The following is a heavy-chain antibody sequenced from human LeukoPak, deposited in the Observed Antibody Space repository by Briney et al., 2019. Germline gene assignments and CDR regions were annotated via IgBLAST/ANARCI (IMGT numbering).Heavy chain of an antibody. J-gene: IGHJ5*02. Sequence: ASVKVSCKASGYTFTSYAMHWVRQAPGQRLEWIGWINAGNGNTKYSQKFQGRVTITRDTSASTAYMELSSLRSEDTAVYYCARDRDSSWYMEDNWFDPWGQGTLVTVSS. V-gene: IGHV1-3*01. CDR3: ARDRDSSWYMEDNWFDP. CDR1: GYTFTSYA. CDR2: INAGNGNT. D-gene: IGHD6-13*01.